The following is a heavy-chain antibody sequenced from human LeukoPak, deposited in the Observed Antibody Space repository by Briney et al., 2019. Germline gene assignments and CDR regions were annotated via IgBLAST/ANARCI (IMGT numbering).Heavy chain of an antibody. V-gene: IGHV3-23*01. CDR1: GFTFSNYA. D-gene: IGHD1-1*01. J-gene: IGHJ4*02. CDR2: LSSSGGDT. CDR3: AKAGTGTNMIFDY. Sequence: GGSLRLSCAASGFTFSNYAMSWVRQAPAKGLEWVSALSSSGGDTFYADSVKGRFTISRDTSKNTLYLQMYSLRAEETAVYYCAKAGTGTNMIFDYWGQGTLVTVSS.